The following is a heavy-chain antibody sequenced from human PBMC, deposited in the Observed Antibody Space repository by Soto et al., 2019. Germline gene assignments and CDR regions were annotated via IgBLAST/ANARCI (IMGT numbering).Heavy chain of an antibody. Sequence: QVQLQQWGAGLLKPSETLSLTCAVYGGSFSGYYWSWIRQPPGKGLEWIGEINHSGSTNYNPSLKSRVTRSVDTSKNQFSLKLSSVTAADTAVYYCARGRITMVRGVASLRPLGPLAPWGQGTLVTVSS. CDR3: ARGRITMVRGVASLRPLGPLAP. D-gene: IGHD3-10*01. V-gene: IGHV4-34*01. CDR1: GGSFSGYY. CDR2: INHSGST. J-gene: IGHJ5*02.